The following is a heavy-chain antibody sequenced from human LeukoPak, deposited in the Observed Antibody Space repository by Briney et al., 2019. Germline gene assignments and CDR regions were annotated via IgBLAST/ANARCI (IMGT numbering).Heavy chain of an antibody. CDR2: INGSGGST. CDR1: GFTFSSYS. V-gene: IGHV3-23*01. D-gene: IGHD3-3*01. CDR3: AKDAPDLEWFQWDDAFDI. Sequence: GGSLRLSCAASGFTFSSYSMNWVRQAPGKGLEWVSAINGSGGSTNYADSVKGRFIISRDNSKNTLYLQMNSLRAEDTAVYHCAKDAPDLEWFQWDDAFDIWGQGTMVTVSS. J-gene: IGHJ3*02.